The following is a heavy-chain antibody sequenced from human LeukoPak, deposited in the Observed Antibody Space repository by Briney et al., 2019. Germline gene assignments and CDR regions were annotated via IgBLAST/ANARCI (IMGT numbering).Heavy chain of an antibody. V-gene: IGHV3-21*01. D-gene: IGHD5-18*01. J-gene: IGHJ6*03. CDR1: GFIFSSYN. CDR2: ISSSSSYI. Sequence: PGGSLRLSCAASGFIFSSYNMNWVRQAPGKGLEWVSFISSSSSYIYYADSVKGRFTISRDNAKNSLYLQMNSLRAEDTAVYYCARQPTAMVIPTNYYYYMDVWGKGTTVTVSS. CDR3: ARQPTAMVIPTNYYYYMDV.